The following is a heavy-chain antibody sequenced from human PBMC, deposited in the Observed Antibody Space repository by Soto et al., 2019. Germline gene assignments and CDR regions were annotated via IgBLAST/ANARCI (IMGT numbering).Heavy chain of an antibody. V-gene: IGHV3-30-3*02. J-gene: IGHJ4*02. Sequence: GGSLRLSCAASGFTFSSYAMHWVRQAPGKGLEWVAVISYDGSNKYYADSVKGRFTISRDNSKNTLYLQMSSLGAEDTAVYYCAKYLLLDTSSIYGSWGRGTLVTVSS. CDR2: ISYDGSNK. CDR3: AKYLLLDTSSIYGS. CDR1: GFTFSSYA. D-gene: IGHD5-18*01.